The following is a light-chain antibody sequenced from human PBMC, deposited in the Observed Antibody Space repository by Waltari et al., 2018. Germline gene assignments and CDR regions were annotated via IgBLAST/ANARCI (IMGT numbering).Light chain of an antibody. CDR1: STDVGAYNY. CDR3: SSFTVSTHVR. J-gene: IGLJ2*01. CDR2: EVN. Sequence: QSALTQPPSASGSPVQAITISCTGTSTDVGAYNYVSWYQQHPGKGPKLVIYEVNRRPSRVPHRFFGAKSGKPASLTVSGRQAEDEAEYYCSSFTVSTHVRFGGGTKLTVL. V-gene: IGLV2-8*01.